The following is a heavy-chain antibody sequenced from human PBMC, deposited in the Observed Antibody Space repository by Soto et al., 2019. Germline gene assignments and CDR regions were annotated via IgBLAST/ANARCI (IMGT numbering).Heavy chain of an antibody. CDR2: IYDSGST. J-gene: IGHJ5*02. Sequence: SETLSLTCTVSGASISSSSYYWGWLRQPPGKGLEWIGGIYDSGSTYYNPSCKREATISVDTSKSQFSLKLNSVTAADTAVYYWARRYIVSYNWFDPWGQGTLVTVSS. V-gene: IGHV4-39*01. CDR1: GASISSSSYY. D-gene: IGHD3-16*02. CDR3: ARRYIVSYNWFDP.